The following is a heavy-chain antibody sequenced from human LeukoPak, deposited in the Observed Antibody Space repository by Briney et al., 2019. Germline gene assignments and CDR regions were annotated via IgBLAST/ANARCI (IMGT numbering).Heavy chain of an antibody. Sequence: TGGPLRLSCAASGFTFNNYAVSWVRQAPGKGLEWVAAISGNGNTYYADSVKGRFTISRDNSKNTGYLQMNSLRAEDTAVYYCVKGGQDCSPSTCYYDWGQGTLVTVSS. V-gene: IGHV3-23*01. CDR2: ISGNGNT. CDR1: GFTFNNYA. J-gene: IGHJ4*02. CDR3: VKGGQDCSPSTCYYD. D-gene: IGHD2-15*01.